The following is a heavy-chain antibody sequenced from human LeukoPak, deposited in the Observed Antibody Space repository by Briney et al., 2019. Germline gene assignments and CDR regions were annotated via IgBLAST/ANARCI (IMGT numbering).Heavy chain of an antibody. CDR1: LDSTTSNF. CDR2: IHRSGSP. Sequence: SETLSLTCTVSLDSTTSNFWSWVRQPPGKGLEWIGEIHRSGSPNYNPSLQSRVTISIDRSRNQVALELSSVTAADTAVYYCAREILGGFNPGAYWGQGTLVTVSS. CDR3: AREILGGFNPGAY. D-gene: IGHD1-14*01. J-gene: IGHJ4*02. V-gene: IGHV4-4*02.